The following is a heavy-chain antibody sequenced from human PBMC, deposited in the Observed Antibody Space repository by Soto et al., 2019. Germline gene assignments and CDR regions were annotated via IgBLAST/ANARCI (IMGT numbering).Heavy chain of an antibody. Sequence: GGSLRLSCADSGFRFSSYSMSWVRQTPGKGLEWVAAISATGDRTYYADSVTGRFTISRDNSKKTHYLQMTSLRAEDTAMYYCATMNGYFEYWGQGTPVTVSS. V-gene: IGHV3-23*01. J-gene: IGHJ4*02. D-gene: IGHD3-22*01. CDR2: ISATGDRT. CDR1: GFRFSSYS. CDR3: ATMNGYFEY.